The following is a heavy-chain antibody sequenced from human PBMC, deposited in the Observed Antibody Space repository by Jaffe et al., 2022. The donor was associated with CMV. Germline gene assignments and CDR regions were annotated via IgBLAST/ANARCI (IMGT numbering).Heavy chain of an antibody. CDR1: GFTFSNSL. CDR3: TRGGA. V-gene: IGHV3-15*01. Sequence: EVQLVESGGGLVKPGGSLRLSCAASGFTFSNSLMTWARRPPGKGLEWVGRIKSKTDGGTTDYATAVKGRFTISRDDSKSTLFLQMTSLRTEDTAVYYCTRGGAWGQGTLVTVSS. D-gene: IGHD2-15*01. CDR2: IKSKTDGGTT. J-gene: IGHJ4*02.